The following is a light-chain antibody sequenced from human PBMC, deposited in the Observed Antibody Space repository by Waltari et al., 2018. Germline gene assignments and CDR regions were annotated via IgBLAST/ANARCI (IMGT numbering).Light chain of an antibody. Sequence: DIVMTQSPGSLVVSLGERATINCKSGQDILYNSNNKNYLAWYQHQPGQAPTLLFYCASTRASGVPDRFSGSGSGTDFTLTISRVQAEDVAIYYCQQYYKTPSFGGGTKVE. J-gene: IGKJ4*01. CDR1: QDILYNSNNKNY. CDR2: CAS. V-gene: IGKV4-1*01. CDR3: QQYYKTPS.